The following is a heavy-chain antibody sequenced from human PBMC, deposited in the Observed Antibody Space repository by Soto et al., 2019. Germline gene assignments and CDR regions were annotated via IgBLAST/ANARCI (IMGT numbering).Heavy chain of an antibody. J-gene: IGHJ6*02. D-gene: IGHD1-26*01. Sequence: QVQLQESGPGLVKPSQTLSLTCTVSGGSISSGGYYWSWIRQHPGKGLEWFGYIYYSGSTYYNPSLKSRVTISVDTSKNQFSLKLSSVTAAGTAVYYCARSPGELLAYSYYGMDVWGQGTTVTVSS. CDR1: GGSISSGGYY. V-gene: IGHV4-31*03. CDR3: ARSPGELLAYSYYGMDV. CDR2: IYYSGST.